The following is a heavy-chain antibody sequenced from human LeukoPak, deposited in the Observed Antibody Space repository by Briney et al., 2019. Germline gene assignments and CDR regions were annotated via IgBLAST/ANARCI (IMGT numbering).Heavy chain of an antibody. Sequence: GASVKVSCKASGYTFTGYYMHWVRQAPGQGLEWMGWINPNSGGTNYAQKFQGRVTMTRDTSISTAYMELSRLRSDDTAVYYCARDCMYSSGWYSRLLCYFDYWGQGTLVTVSS. D-gene: IGHD6-13*01. J-gene: IGHJ4*02. V-gene: IGHV1-2*02. CDR1: GYTFTGYY. CDR2: INPNSGGT. CDR3: ARDCMYSSGWYSRLLCYFDY.